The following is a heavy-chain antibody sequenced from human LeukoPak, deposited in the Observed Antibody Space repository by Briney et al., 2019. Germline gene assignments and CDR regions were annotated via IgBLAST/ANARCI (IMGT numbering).Heavy chain of an antibody. V-gene: IGHV1-2*02. CDR1: GYTFTSYY. CDR2: INPNSGGT. CDR3: ARGDSTMIVVVITGLEY. D-gene: IGHD3-22*01. J-gene: IGHJ4*02. Sequence: ASVKVSCKASGYTFTSYYMHWVRQAPGQGLEWMGWINPNSGGTYYAQKFQGRVTMTRDTSISTAYMELSRLRSDDTAVYYCARGDSTMIVVVITGLEYWGQGTLVTVSS.